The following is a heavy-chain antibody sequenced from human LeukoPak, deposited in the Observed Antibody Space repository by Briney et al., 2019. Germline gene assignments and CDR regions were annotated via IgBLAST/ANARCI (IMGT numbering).Heavy chain of an antibody. CDR2: IYGGGST. V-gene: IGHV3-66*01. CDR3: VGSGGLSQY. D-gene: IGHD2-15*01. CDR1: GFTVSDNH. Sequence: LGGSLRLSCAASGFTVSDNHMTWVRQAPGEGLEWVSIIYGGGSTSYADSVKGRFTVSRDNSKNVVYLEMNSLGAEDTAVYYCVGSGGLSQYWGQGTLVTVSS. J-gene: IGHJ4*02.